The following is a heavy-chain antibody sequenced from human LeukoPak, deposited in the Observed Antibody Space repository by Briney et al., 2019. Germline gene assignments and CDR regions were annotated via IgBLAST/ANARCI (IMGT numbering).Heavy chain of an antibody. V-gene: IGHV3-23*01. CDR3: AKDLGDFWSGYSYFDY. J-gene: IGHJ4*02. D-gene: IGHD3-3*01. CDR1: GFTFSSYA. CDR2: ISGSGGST. Sequence: GGSLRLSCAASGFTFSSYAMSWIRQAPGKGLEWVSAISGSGGSTYYADSVKGRSTISRDNSKNTLYLQMNSLRAEDTAVYYCAKDLGDFWSGYSYFDYWGQGTLVTVSS.